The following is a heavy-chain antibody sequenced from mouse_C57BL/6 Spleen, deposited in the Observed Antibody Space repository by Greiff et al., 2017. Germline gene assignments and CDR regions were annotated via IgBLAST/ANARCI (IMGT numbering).Heavy chain of an antibody. CDR2: ISGGGGNT. V-gene: IGHV5-9*01. D-gene: IGHD1-1*01. CDR1: GFTFSSYT. Sequence: EVKLVESGGGLVKPGGSLKLSCAASGFTFSSYTMSWVRQTPEKRLEWVATISGGGGNTYYPDSVKGRFTISRDNAKNTLYLQMSSLRSEDTALYYCARHEDYGSSGGYFDYWGQGTTLTVSS. J-gene: IGHJ2*01. CDR3: ARHEDYGSSGGYFDY.